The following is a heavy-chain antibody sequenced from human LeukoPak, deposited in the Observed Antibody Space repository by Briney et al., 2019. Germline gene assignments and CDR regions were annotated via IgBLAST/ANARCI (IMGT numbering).Heavy chain of an antibody. CDR2: INPNSGGT. CDR3: ARTPYSSSWYYFDY. V-gene: IGHV1-2*02. CDR1: GCTFTGYY. J-gene: IGHJ4*02. D-gene: IGHD6-13*01. Sequence: ASVKVSCKASGCTFTGYYMHWVRQAPGQGLEWMGWINPNSGGTNYAQKFQGRVTMTRDTSISTAYMELSRLRSDDTAVYYCARTPYSSSWYYFDYWGQGTLVTVSS.